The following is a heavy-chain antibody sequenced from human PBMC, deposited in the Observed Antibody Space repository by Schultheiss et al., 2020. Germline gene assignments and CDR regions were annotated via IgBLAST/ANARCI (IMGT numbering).Heavy chain of an antibody. CDR3: ARGGREVVYYDSSGYLAGYYFDY. D-gene: IGHD3-22*01. V-gene: IGHV3-7*01. Sequence: GGSLRLSCAASGFTFSSYWMSWVRQAPGKGLEWVANIKQDGSEKYYVDSVKGRFTISRDNAKNSLYLQMNSLRAEDTAVYYCARGGREVVYYDSSGYLAGYYFDYWGQGTLVTVPQ. CDR1: GFTFSSYW. CDR2: IKQDGSEK. J-gene: IGHJ4*02.